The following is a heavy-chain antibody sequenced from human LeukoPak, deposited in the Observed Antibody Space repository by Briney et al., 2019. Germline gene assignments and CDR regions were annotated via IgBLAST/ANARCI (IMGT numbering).Heavy chain of an antibody. D-gene: IGHD2-21*01. CDR2: ISDNSVGT. CDR1: GFTFSSYA. Sequence: PGGSLRLSCAASGFTFSSYAMSWVRQAPGKGLEWVSSISDNSVGTYYADSVRGRFTISRDYSKNTLYLQMNSLRAEDTAVYYCAKDLFPPMGDSWDYFDYWGQGTLVTVSS. CDR3: AKDLFPPMGDSWDYFDY. V-gene: IGHV3-23*01. J-gene: IGHJ4*02.